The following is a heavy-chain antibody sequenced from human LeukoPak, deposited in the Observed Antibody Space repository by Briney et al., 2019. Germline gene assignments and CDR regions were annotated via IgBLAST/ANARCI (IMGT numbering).Heavy chain of an antibody. J-gene: IGHJ4*02. CDR1: GGSFSGYY. Sequence: SETLSLTCAVYGGSFSGYYWSWIRQPPGKGLEWIGEINHSGSTNYNPSLKSRVTLSVDTSKNQFSLKLSSVTAAETAVYYCARGVVITTAFDYWGQGTLVSVSS. V-gene: IGHV4-34*01. CDR2: INHSGST. CDR3: ARGVVITTAFDY. D-gene: IGHD3-22*01.